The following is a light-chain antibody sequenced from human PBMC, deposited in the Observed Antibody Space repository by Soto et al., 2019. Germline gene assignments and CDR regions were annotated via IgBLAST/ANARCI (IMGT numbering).Light chain of an antibody. J-gene: IGKJ3*01. Sequence: EVVLTQSPDTLSLSPGERATLSCRASQRVSSTDFAWYRQKPRQPPSLLIYGASSSATGVPDRFSGSRSGTDVSLTISSLEPEDFAVYYCQQYGSSPPRFTFGPGTRVEIK. V-gene: IGKV3-20*01. CDR1: QRVSSTD. CDR3: QQYGSSPPRFT. CDR2: GAS.